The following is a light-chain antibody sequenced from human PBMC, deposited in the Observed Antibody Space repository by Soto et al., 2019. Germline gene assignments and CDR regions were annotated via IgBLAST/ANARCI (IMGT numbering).Light chain of an antibody. CDR1: QSVSSSS. CDR2: GSS. V-gene: IGKV3-20*01. CDR3: QPYGSSPRT. J-gene: IGKJ2*01. Sequence: EIVLTQSPGTLSLSPGEGATLSCRASQSVSSSSLAWYRQKPGQAPRLLIYGSSTRATGIPDRFSGSGSGTDFTITISRLEPEDFAVYYCQPYGSSPRTFGQGTKLEIK.